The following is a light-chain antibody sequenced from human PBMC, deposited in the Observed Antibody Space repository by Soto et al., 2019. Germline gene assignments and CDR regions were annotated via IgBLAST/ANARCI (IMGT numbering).Light chain of an antibody. CDR1: RSNIGAGFD. CDR2: GNT. CDR3: QSYDISLRGKV. V-gene: IGLV1-40*01. Sequence: QSVLTQPTSVSGAPGQRVILSCTGNRSNIGAGFDVHWYQQVPGSAPTLLIYGNTHRPTGVPDRFSGSKGGTSASLTITGLQADDEADYYCQSYDISLRGKVFGPGTKLTVL. J-gene: IGLJ1*01.